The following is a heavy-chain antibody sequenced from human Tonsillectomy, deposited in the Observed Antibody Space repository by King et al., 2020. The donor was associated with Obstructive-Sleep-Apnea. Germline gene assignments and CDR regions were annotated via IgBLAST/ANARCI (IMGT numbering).Heavy chain of an antibody. CDR3: AREVWVFCGGDCYSQGWYYYGMDV. V-gene: IGHV3-21*01. D-gene: IGHD2-21*02. CDR1: GFTFSYYG. Sequence: VQLVESGGGLVKPGGSLRLSCAASGFTFSYYGSNWVRQAPGKGLEWVSSISSSSSSLYYSDAVKGRFTIARDNAKKSLYLQMNTLRAEDTAVYYCAREVWVFCGGDCYSQGWYYYGMDVWGQGTTVTVSS. CDR2: ISSSSSSL. J-gene: IGHJ6*02.